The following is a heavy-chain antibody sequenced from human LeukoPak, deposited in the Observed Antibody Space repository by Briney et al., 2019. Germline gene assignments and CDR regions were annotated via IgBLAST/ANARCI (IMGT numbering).Heavy chain of an antibody. CDR1: GFTFSTYW. CDR2: IKEDGSEK. V-gene: IGHV3-7*03. CDR3: ARNYFDY. J-gene: IGHJ4*02. Sequence: PGGSLRLSCAASGFTFSTYWMSWVRRAPGKGLEWVANIKEDGSEKYYVDSVKGRFTISRDNAKNSLYLRMNSLRAEGTAVYYCARNYFDYWGQGTLVTVSS.